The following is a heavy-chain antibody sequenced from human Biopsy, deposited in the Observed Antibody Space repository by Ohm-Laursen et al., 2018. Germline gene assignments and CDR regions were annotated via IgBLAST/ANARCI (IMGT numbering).Heavy chain of an antibody. J-gene: IGHJ2*01. CDR1: GGSISGSS. CDR2: IYYTGST. D-gene: IGHD1-26*01. V-gene: IGHV4-59*08. Sequence: LSLTCTVSGGSISGSSWSWIRQPPGKGLEWIGYIYYTGSTNYNPSLKSRVTISVDTSMNHLSLRLTFVTAADTAVYYCARHAPSYSGSYWRYFDLWGRGTLVTVSS. CDR3: ARHAPSYSGSYWRYFDL.